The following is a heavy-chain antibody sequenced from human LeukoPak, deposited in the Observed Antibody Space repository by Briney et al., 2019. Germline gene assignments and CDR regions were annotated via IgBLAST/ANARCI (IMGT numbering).Heavy chain of an antibody. J-gene: IGHJ6*03. Sequence: QPGGSLRLSCVASGFPFSDFSMNWVRQAPGKGLEWISYISGRGGTIYYADSVKGRFSISRDNAKRSLYLQVNSLRAEDTAVYFCARDRVVDTAKIGSFYYFYMDVWGKGTTVTVS. CDR1: GFPFSDFS. V-gene: IGHV3-48*04. D-gene: IGHD5-18*01. CDR2: ISGRGGTI. CDR3: ARDRVVDTAKIGSFYYFYMDV.